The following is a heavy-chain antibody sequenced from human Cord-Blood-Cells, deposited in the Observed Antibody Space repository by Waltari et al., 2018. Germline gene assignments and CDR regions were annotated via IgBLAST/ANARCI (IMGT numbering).Heavy chain of an antibody. D-gene: IGHD2-21*02. CDR1: GGSISSSSYY. Sequence: QLQLQESGPGLVKPSETLSLTCTVSGGSISSSSYYWGWIRQPPGKGLEWIGSIYYSGSTYYNPSLKSRVTISVDTSKNQFSLKLSSVTAADTAVYYCARLIVVVTAILDYWDQGTLVTVSS. V-gene: IGHV4-39*01. CDR2: IYYSGST. CDR3: ARLIVVVTAILDY. J-gene: IGHJ4*02.